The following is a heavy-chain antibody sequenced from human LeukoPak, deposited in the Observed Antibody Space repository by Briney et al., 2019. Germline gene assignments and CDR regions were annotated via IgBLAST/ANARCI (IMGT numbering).Heavy chain of an antibody. CDR3: AKGPSVVVETATSPTPYYFDY. V-gene: IGHV3-23*01. J-gene: IGHJ4*02. Sequence: GGSLRLSCAASGFTFSSYAMSWVRQAPGKGLEWVSAISGSGGSTYYADSVKGRFTISRDNSKNTLYLQMNSLRAEDTAVYYCAKGPSVVVETATSPTPYYFDYWGQGTLVTVSS. CDR2: ISGSGGST. CDR1: GFTFSSYA. D-gene: IGHD2-21*02.